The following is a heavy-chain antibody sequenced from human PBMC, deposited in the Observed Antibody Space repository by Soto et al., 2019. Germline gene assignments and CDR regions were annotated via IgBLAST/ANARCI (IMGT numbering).Heavy chain of an antibody. CDR2: IYYSGST. CDR1: GGSISSYY. D-gene: IGHD3-10*01. Sequence: SETLSLTCTFSGGSISSYYWSWIRQPPGKGLEWIGYIYYSGSTNYNPSLKSRVTISVDTSKNQFSLKLSSVTAADTAVYYCARQVNRYTMVRGALDYWGQGTLVTVSS. CDR3: ARQVNRYTMVRGALDY. V-gene: IGHV4-59*08. J-gene: IGHJ4*02.